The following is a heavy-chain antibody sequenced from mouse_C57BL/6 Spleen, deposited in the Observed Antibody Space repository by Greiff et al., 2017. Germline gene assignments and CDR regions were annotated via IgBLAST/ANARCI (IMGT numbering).Heavy chain of an antibody. CDR2: IRSKSNNYAT. Sequence: EVQLVESGGGLVQPKGLLKLSCAASGFSFNTYAMNWVRQAPGKGLEWVARIRSKSNNYATYYADSVKDRFTISRDDSESMLYLQMNNLKTEDTAMYYCVRDYYGSSSLNFDVWGTGTTVTVSS. CDR3: VRDYYGSSSLNFDV. CDR1: GFSFNTYA. V-gene: IGHV10-1*01. J-gene: IGHJ1*03. D-gene: IGHD1-1*01.